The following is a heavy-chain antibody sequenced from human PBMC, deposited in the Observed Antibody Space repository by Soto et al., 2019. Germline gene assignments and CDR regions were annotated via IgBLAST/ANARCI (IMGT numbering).Heavy chain of an antibody. Sequence: SETLSLTCTVSGGSISSGGYYWSWIRQHPGKGLEWIGYIYYSGSTYYNPSLKSRVTISVDTSKNQFSLKLSSVTAADTAVYYCARDRISSIDYYYGMDVWGQGTTVTVSS. D-gene: IGHD6-6*01. V-gene: IGHV4-31*03. CDR1: GGSISSGGYY. J-gene: IGHJ6*02. CDR2: IYYSGST. CDR3: ARDRISSIDYYYGMDV.